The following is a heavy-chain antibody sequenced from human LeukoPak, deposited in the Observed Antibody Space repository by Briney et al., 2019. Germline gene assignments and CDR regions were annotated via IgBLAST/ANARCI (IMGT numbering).Heavy chain of an antibody. CDR1: GFTFSSYS. J-gene: IGHJ6*03. CDR2: ISSSSSTI. CDR3: ARDTGVAAAGKYYMDV. Sequence: GGSLRLSCAASGFTFSSYSMNWVRQAPWKGLEWVSYISSSSSTIYYADSVKGRFTISRDNAKNSLYLQMNSLRAEDTAVYYCARDTGVAAAGKYYMDVWGKGTTVTVSS. D-gene: IGHD6-13*01. V-gene: IGHV3-48*01.